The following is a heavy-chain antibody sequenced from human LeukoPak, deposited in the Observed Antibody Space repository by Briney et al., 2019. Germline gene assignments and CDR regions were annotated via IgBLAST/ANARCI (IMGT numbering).Heavy chain of an antibody. Sequence: PSETLSLTCTVSGGSMSGFYWSWIRQPPGKGLEWIGFIYTFGSTKYNPSLKSRVTISGGMSRRQSSLKLTSVTAADTAVYFCARQGGYCSASRCPGGFHYMDVWGKGTTVAVSS. CDR1: GGSMSGFY. CDR2: IYTFGST. V-gene: IGHV4-4*09. J-gene: IGHJ6*03. CDR3: ARQGGYCSASRCPGGFHYMDV. D-gene: IGHD2-15*01.